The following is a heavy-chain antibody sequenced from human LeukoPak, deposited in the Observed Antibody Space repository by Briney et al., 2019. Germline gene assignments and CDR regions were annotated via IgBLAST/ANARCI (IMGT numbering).Heavy chain of an antibody. J-gene: IGHJ4*02. D-gene: IGHD2-2*01. CDR1: GFTFDTYA. Sequence: GGSLRLSCAASGFTFDTYAMTWVRQAPGKGLEWVSSIIGTGGTLYADSVKGRFTISRGNSKNTLYLQVNSLRVEDTAIYYCACQREYCSSGRCYFDHWGQGTLVTVSS. CDR3: ACQREYCSSGRCYFDH. V-gene: IGHV3-23*01. CDR2: IIGTGGT.